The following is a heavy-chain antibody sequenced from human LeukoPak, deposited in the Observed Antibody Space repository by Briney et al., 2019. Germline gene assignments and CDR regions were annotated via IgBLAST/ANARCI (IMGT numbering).Heavy chain of an antibody. D-gene: IGHD1-26*01. CDR2: NNPNSGGT. J-gene: IGHJ6*03. Sequence: ASVKVSCKASGHTFTGYYMHWVRQAPGQGLEWMGWNNPNSGGTNYAQKFQGWVTMTRDTSISTAYMELSSLRSEDTAVYYCARGMSGSYYIYYYYMDVWGKGTTVTVSS. V-gene: IGHV1-2*04. CDR3: ARGMSGSYYIYYYYMDV. CDR1: GHTFTGYY.